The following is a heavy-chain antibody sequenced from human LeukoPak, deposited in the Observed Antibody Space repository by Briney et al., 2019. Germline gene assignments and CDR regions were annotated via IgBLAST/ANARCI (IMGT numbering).Heavy chain of an antibody. CDR3: TPDLVDV. CDR2: IKSKTDGGTA. V-gene: IGHV3-15*01. Sequence: GGSLRLSCVVSGFPFTNAWMSWVRQAPGKGLEWVGRIKSKTDGGTADCAAPVRGRFTMWRDDARSALYLQMNSLQTEDTAVYYCTPDLVDVWGKGTTVTVPS. CDR1: GFPFTNAW. J-gene: IGHJ6*04.